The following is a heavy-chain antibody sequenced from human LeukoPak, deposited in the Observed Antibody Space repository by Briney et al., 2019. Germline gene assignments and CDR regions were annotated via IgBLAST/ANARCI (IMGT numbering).Heavy chain of an antibody. Sequence: SETLSLTCTFSGDSMDSYYWSWIRQPAGKGLEWIGRLFRSGKPNYNPSLMNRVTMSIDRSKNQLFLNLTSVTAADTAVYYCARGGVEQWLPRAFDIWGQGTMVTVSS. D-gene: IGHD6-19*01. CDR2: LFRSGKP. CDR3: ARGGVEQWLPRAFDI. V-gene: IGHV4-4*07. J-gene: IGHJ3*02. CDR1: GDSMDSYY.